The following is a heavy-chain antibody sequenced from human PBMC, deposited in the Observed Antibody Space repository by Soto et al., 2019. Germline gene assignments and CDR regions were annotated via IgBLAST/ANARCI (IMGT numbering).Heavy chain of an antibody. J-gene: IGHJ6*02. V-gene: IGHV5-10-1*01. CDR1: GYSFTSYW. D-gene: IGHD6-6*01. CDR2: IDPSDSYT. Sequence: PGASLKISCKGSGYSFTSYWISWVRQMPGKGLEWMGRIDPSDSYTNYSPSFQGHVTISADKSISTAYLQWSSLKASDTAMYYCAMSGSSSYYYYGMDVWGQGTTVTVSS. CDR3: AMSGSSSYYYYGMDV.